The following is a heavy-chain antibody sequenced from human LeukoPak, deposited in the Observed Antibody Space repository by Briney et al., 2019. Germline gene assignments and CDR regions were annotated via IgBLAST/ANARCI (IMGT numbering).Heavy chain of an antibody. V-gene: IGHV3-21*06. D-gene: IGHD1-1*01. J-gene: IGHJ6*02. Sequence: GGSLRLSCAASGFTFNSYTMNWVRQAPGKGLESVSSIRSNSRGINYADSVKGRSTISRDNDKNTVFLEMNSLRAEDTAVYYCARDGASIDDQYYGLDVWGQGTTVTVSS. CDR3: ARDGASIDDQYYGLDV. CDR1: GFTFNSYT. CDR2: IRSNSRGI.